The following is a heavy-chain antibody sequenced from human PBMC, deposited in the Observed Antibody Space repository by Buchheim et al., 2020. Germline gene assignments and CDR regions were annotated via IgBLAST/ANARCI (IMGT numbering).Heavy chain of an antibody. Sequence: EVQLVESGGGLVQPGGSLRLSCAASGFTLSTYWMTWVRQAPGKGLEWVANIKQDGSEKYYLDSVKGRFTISRDTAKNSLYLQMNSLRAEDTAVYYCSGGSFDHWGQGTL. CDR3: SGGSFDH. CDR2: IKQDGSEK. CDR1: GFTLSTYW. D-gene: IGHD2-15*01. J-gene: IGHJ5*02. V-gene: IGHV3-7*01.